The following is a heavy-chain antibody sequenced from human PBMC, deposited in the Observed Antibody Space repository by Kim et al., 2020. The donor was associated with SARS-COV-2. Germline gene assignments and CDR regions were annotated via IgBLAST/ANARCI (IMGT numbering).Heavy chain of an antibody. D-gene: IGHD2-2*02. Sequence: SVKVSCKASGGTFSSYAISWVRQAPGQGLEWMGGIIPIFGTANYAQKFQGRVTITADESTSTAYMELSSLRSEDTAVYYCARADIVVVPAALPQSKEGRGYSYETYFDYWGQGTLVTVSS. J-gene: IGHJ4*02. CDR2: IIPIFGTA. CDR3: ARADIVVVPAALPQSKEGRGYSYETYFDY. V-gene: IGHV1-69*13. CDR1: GGTFSSYA.